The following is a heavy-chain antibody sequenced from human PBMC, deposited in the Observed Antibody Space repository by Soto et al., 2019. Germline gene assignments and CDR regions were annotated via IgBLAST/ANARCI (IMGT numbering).Heavy chain of an antibody. J-gene: IGHJ3*02. Sequence: SETLSLTCAVSGGSISSSNWWSWVRQPPGKGLEWIGEIYHSGSTNYNPSLKSRVTISVDKSKNQFSLKLSSVTAADAAVYYCVRQYSSSGFLDAFDIWGQGTMVTVSS. CDR3: VRQYSSSGFLDAFDI. V-gene: IGHV4-4*02. D-gene: IGHD6-6*01. CDR1: GGSISSSNW. CDR2: IYHSGST.